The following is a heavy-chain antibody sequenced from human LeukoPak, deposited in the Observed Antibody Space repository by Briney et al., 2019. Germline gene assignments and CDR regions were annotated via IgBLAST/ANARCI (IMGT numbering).Heavy chain of an antibody. CDR2: ISSSGGTV. Sequence: GGSLRLSCAASGFTFSSYEMSWVRQAPGKGLEWVSYISSSGGTVKNADSVKGRFTISRDNAKNSLYLQMNSLRAEDTAVYYCAGDLPRWGQGTLVTVSS. CDR3: AGDLPR. J-gene: IGHJ4*02. CDR1: GFTFSSYE. V-gene: IGHV3-48*03.